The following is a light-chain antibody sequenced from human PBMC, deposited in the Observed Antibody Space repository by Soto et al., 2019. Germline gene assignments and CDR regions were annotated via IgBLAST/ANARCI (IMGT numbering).Light chain of an antibody. J-gene: IGLJ2*01. Sequence: QSALTQPASVSGSPGQSITISCTGTSSDVGGYNFVSWFQQHPGKVPKLIIFDVYNRPSGVSDRFSGSKSGNTASLSISGLRTEDEADYYCSSYTSTTTVIFSGGTKLTVL. V-gene: IGLV2-14*03. CDR3: SSYTSTTTVI. CDR1: SSDVGGYNF. CDR2: DVY.